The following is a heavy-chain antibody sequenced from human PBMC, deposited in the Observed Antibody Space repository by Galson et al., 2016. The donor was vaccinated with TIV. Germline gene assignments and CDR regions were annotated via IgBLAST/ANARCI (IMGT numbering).Heavy chain of an antibody. CDR3: VRSYDFWTTYRGIADDSFDI. CDR1: GLTFSTYD. V-gene: IGHV3-48*03. CDR2: IRNSGLTI. D-gene: IGHD3/OR15-3a*01. Sequence: SLRLSCAVSGLTFSTYDMHWVRQAPGKGLEWLSYIRNSGLTIHYADYVKGRFTIGRDNARNSLYLQMNSLRAEETAIYYCVRSYDFWTTYRGIADDSFDIWGQGTVVTVSS. J-gene: IGHJ3*02.